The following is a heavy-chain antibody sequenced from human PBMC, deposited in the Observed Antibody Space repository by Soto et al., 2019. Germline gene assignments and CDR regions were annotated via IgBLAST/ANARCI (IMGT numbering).Heavy chain of an antibody. J-gene: IGHJ4*02. CDR2: IKSQTDGGRI. CDR1: GLPFAKVW. CDR3: TTSVTGTPRAIDY. V-gene: IGHV3-15*01. Sequence: VQVVESGGGLVKPGGSLRLSCEVSGLPFAKVWMSWIRQAPGKGLEWVGRIKSQTDGGRIDYAAPVKGRFTISRDDSKNTLHLQMNSLKTEDTAVYYCTTSVTGTPRAIDYWGQGNLVTVSS. D-gene: IGHD1-7*01.